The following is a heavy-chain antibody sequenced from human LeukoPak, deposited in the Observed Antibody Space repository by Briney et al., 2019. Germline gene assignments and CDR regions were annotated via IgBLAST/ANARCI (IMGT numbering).Heavy chain of an antibody. V-gene: IGHV4-38-2*01. CDR3: ARSYRDGYNFLDY. D-gene: IGHD5-24*01. Sequence: SETLSLTCAVSGYSISSGYYWGWIRQPPGKGLEWIGSIYHSGSTYYNPSLKSRVTISVDTSKNQFSLKLSSVTAADTAVYYYARSYRDGYNFLDYWGQGTLVTVSS. J-gene: IGHJ4*02. CDR1: GYSISSGYY. CDR2: IYHSGST.